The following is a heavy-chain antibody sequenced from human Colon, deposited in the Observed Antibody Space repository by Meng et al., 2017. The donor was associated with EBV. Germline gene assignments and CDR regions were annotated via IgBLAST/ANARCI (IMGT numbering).Heavy chain of an antibody. CDR2: IDHRGNT. V-gene: IGHV4-34*01. CDR1: GWSFRDYY. CDR3: ARRGPSGNFSP. J-gene: IGHJ5*02. Sequence: QVQRQQGGAGMFTSSGTLSRRCAVYGWSFRDYYWTWIRHPPGKGLEWIGEIDHRGNTKYNPSLKSRVTISLDTSKKQFSLKVSSVTAADSAVYYCARRGPSGNFSPWSQGALVTVSS. D-gene: IGHD3-10*01.